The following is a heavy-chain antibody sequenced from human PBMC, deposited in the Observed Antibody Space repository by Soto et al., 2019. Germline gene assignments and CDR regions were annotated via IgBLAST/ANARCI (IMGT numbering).Heavy chain of an antibody. Sequence: PGESLKISCKGSGYTFTNYWIGWVRQMPGKGPKWMGIIYPGDSDTKYNPSFQGQVTISADKSITTTYLQWSSLKASDTAIYYCAASIFYYGMDVWGQGTPVTVSS. CDR1: GYTFTNYW. CDR2: IYPGDSDT. J-gene: IGHJ6*02. V-gene: IGHV5-51*01. CDR3: AASIFYYGMDV.